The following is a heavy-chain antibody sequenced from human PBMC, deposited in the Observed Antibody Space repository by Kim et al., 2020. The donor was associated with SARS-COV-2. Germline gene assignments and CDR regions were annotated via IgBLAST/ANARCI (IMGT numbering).Heavy chain of an antibody. CDR3: ARVGPYGTTFDY. CDR1: GGSISSGDYY. D-gene: IGHD4-17*01. CDR2: IYYSGST. J-gene: IGHJ4*02. V-gene: IGHV4-30-4*01. Sequence: SETLSLTCTVSGGSISSGDYYWSWIRQPPGKGLEWIGYIYYSGSTYYNPSLKSRVTISVDTSKNQFSLKLSSVTAADTAVYYCARVGPYGTTFDYWGQGTLVTVSS.